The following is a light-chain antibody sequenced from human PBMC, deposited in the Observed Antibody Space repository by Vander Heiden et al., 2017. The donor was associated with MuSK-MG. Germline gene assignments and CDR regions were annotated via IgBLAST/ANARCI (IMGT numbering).Light chain of an antibody. V-gene: IGKV3-11*01. CDR1: QSISSY. Sequence: EIVLTQSPATLSLSPGERATLSCRASQSISSYLSWYQQRPGQAPRLLIYDASNRATGIPDRFSGSGSGTDFTLTISSREPEDFAVYYGQQRSKWLTFGGGTKVEI. CDR2: DAS. CDR3: QQRSKWLT. J-gene: IGKJ4*01.